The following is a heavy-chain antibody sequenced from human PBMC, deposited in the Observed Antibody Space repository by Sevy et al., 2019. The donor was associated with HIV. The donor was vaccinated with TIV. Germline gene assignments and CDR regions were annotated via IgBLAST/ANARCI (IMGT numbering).Heavy chain of an antibody. D-gene: IGHD5-18*01. CDR2: ISSSSSTI. V-gene: IGHV3-48*02. J-gene: IGHJ4*02. Sequence: GGSLRLSCAASGFTFSSYSMNWVRQAPGQGLEWVSYISSSSSTIYYADSVKGRFTISRDNAKNSLYLQMNSLRDEDTAVYYCARDHVDTAMVKVFDYWGQGTLVTVSS. CDR3: ARDHVDTAMVKVFDY. CDR1: GFTFSSYS.